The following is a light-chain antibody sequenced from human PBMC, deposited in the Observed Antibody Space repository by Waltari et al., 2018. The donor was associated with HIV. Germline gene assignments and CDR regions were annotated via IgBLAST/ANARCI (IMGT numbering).Light chain of an antibody. CDR2: LAS. Sequence: EIVMTQFTPSLSATPGEPAFIPFNSSQSLLHSNGYNYLDWYLQKSGQSPQLLIYLASNRASGVPDRFSGSGSGTDFALKITRVEADDVGIYYCMQTLEIPPFGPGTKVDI. CDR3: MQTLEIPP. V-gene: IGKV2-28*01. CDR1: QSLLHSNGYNY. J-gene: IGKJ3*01.